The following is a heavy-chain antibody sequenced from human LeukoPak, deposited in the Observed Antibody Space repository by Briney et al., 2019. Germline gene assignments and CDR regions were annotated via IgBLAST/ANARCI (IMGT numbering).Heavy chain of an antibody. D-gene: IGHD6-19*01. J-gene: IGHJ5*02. CDR1: GFTFSTYA. Sequence: GRSLRLSCAASGFTFSTYAMHWVRQAPGKGLEWVAVISYDGSNKYYADSVKGRFTISRDNSKNTLYLQVNSLRAEDTAVYYCARGDSSGWYPSQNWFDPWGQGTLVTVSS. CDR3: ARGDSSGWYPSQNWFDP. V-gene: IGHV3-30*04. CDR2: ISYDGSNK.